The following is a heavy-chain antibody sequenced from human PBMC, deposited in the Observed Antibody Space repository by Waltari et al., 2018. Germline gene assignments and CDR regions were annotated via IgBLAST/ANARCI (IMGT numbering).Heavy chain of an antibody. CDR1: GFTFSNCA. CDR3: VKGSASYSRDFDC. CDR2: MSGDGGST. Sequence: EVQLLESGGDLVQPGGSLRLSCAASGFTFSNCAMSWVRQAPGKGLVWVSFMSGDGGSTYYADSVKGRFTISRDNSKDTLYLQMNSLRAEDTAVYYCVKGSASYSRDFDCWGQGALVTVSS. J-gene: IGHJ4*02. V-gene: IGHV3-23*01. D-gene: IGHD1-26*01.